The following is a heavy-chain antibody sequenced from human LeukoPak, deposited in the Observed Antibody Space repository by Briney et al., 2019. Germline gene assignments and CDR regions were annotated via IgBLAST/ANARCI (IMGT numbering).Heavy chain of an antibody. Sequence: GGSLRLSCAASGFTFSIYSMNWVRQAPGKGLEWVSFISSGSSYIDYADSVKGRFTISRDNAKNSLYLQMNSLRAEDTAVYYCARRSVAGSLDYWGQGTLVTVSS. CDR2: ISSGSSYI. D-gene: IGHD6-19*01. V-gene: IGHV3-21*01. J-gene: IGHJ4*02. CDR1: GFTFSIYS. CDR3: ARRSVAGSLDY.